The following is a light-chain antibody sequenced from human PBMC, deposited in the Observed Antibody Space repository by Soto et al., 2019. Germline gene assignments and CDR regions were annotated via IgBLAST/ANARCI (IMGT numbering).Light chain of an antibody. CDR1: SSDVGYYNL. J-gene: IGLJ2*01. Sequence: QSALTQPASVSGSPGQSITISCTGTSSDVGYYNLVSWYQHHPGKAPKFMIYEVNKRPAGVSNRFSDSKSGNTASLTISGLQAEDEADYYCCSYAGSSTLLFGGGTKLTVL. CDR2: EVN. V-gene: IGLV2-23*02. CDR3: CSYAGSSTLL.